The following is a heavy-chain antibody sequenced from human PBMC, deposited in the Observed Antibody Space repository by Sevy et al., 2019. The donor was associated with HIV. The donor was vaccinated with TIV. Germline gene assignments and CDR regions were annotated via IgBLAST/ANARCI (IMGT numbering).Heavy chain of an antibody. D-gene: IGHD4-17*01. J-gene: IGHJ6*02. V-gene: IGHV3-74*01. CDR3: ARAESVSTRNAMDV. CDR1: GFNFSSYW. Sequence: GGSLRLSCAASGFNFSSYWMHWVRQAPGKGLVWVSRISSDGSITNYADSVTGRLTFSSDNAKITLYLQMNSLRVEDTALYYCARAESVSTRNAMDVWGQGTTVTVSS. CDR2: ISSDGSIT.